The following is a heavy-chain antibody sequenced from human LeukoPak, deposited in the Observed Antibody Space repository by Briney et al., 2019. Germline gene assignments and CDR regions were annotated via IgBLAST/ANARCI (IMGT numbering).Heavy chain of an antibody. CDR2: VIPIFSTA. D-gene: IGHD1-7*01. Sequence: ASVKVSCKASGGTFSNYAIGWVRQAPGQGLEWMGGVIPIFSTANYAQKFQGRVTITADKSTSTAYMELSSLRSEDTAVYYCAREKNLELDYYMDVWGKGTTVTVSS. V-gene: IGHV1-69*06. CDR1: GGTFSNYA. CDR3: AREKNLELDYYMDV. J-gene: IGHJ6*03.